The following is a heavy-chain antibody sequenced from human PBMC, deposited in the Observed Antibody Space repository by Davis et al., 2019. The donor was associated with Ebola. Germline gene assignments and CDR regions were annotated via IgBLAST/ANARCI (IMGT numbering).Heavy chain of an antibody. CDR2: IYHSGST. J-gene: IGHJ4*02. CDR1: GGSISSSNW. D-gene: IGHD3-10*01. V-gene: IGHV4-4*02. Sequence: SETLSLTCAVSGGSISSSNWWSWVRQPPGKGLEWIGEIYHSGSTNYNPSLKSRVTISVDTSKNQFSLKLSSVTAADTAVYYCARGRPYYYGSGSYYPYWGQGTLVTVSS. CDR3: ARGRPYYYGSGSYYPY.